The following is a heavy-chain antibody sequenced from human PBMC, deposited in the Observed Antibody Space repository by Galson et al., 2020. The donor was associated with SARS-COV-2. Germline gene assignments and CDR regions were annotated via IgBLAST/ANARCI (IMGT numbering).Heavy chain of an antibody. J-gene: IGHJ3*01. CDR3: AKNQWLVYDVFDC. Sequence: GESQKISCSASEFTFSTYWMRWVRQATGKELQWVANIKQDGSETYYVASVKGRFTISRDNAKNSLYLQMNSLRAEDTAVYYCAKNQWLVYDVFDCWGQETKGIVSS. D-gene: IGHD6-19*01. V-gene: IGHV3-7*03. CDR1: EFTFSTYW. CDR2: IKQDGSET.